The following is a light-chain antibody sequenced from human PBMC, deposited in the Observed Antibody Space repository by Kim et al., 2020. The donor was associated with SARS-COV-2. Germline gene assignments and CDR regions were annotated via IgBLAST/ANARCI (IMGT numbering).Light chain of an antibody. Sequence: QGGTISSTGSSSNIGAGYDVHWYQQLPGTAPKLLIYGNSNRPSGVPDRFSGSKSGTSASLAITGLQAEDEADYYCQSYDSSLSGWVFGGGTQLTVL. CDR1: SSNIGAGYD. V-gene: IGLV1-40*01. CDR2: GNS. J-gene: IGLJ3*02. CDR3: QSYDSSLSGWV.